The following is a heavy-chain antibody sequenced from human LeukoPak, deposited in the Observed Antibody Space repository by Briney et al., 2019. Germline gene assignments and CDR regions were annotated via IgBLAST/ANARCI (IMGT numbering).Heavy chain of an antibody. CDR1: GGTFSSYA. CDR3: ARARGYCSSTSCSPGAFDI. CDR2: IIPIFGTA. Sequence: GASVKVSCKASGGTFSSYAISWVRQAPGQGLEWMGGIIPIFGTANYAQKFQGRVTITADESTSTAYMELSSLRSEDTAVYYCARARGYCSSTSCSPGAFDIWGQGTMVTVSS. V-gene: IGHV1-69*13. J-gene: IGHJ3*02. D-gene: IGHD2-2*01.